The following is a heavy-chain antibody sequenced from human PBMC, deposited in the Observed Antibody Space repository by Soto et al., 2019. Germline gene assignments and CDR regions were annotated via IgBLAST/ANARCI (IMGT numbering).Heavy chain of an antibody. J-gene: IGHJ4*02. D-gene: IGHD6-13*01. CDR1: GFTFSSYA. Sequence: XGSLRLSCSASGFTFSSYAMSWVRQAPGKGLEWVSAISGSGGSTYYADSVKGRFTISRDNSKNTLYLQMNSLRAEDTAVYYCAKDGYTGIAPGYWGQGTLVTVSS. CDR2: ISGSGGST. V-gene: IGHV3-23*01. CDR3: AKDGYTGIAPGY.